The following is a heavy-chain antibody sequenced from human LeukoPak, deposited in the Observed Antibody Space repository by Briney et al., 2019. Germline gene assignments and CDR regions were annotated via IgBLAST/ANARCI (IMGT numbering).Heavy chain of an antibody. CDR1: GFTFSSYA. CDR2: ISGSGGST. V-gene: IGHV3-23*01. J-gene: IGHJ4*02. CDR3: ARDLSGYGFFDY. Sequence: PGGSLRLSCAASGFTFSSYAMSWVRQAPGKGLEWVSAISGSGGSTYYADSVKGRFTFSRDNSKNTLYLQMNSLRAEDTAVYYCARDLSGYGFFDYWGQGTLVTVSS. D-gene: IGHD5-12*01.